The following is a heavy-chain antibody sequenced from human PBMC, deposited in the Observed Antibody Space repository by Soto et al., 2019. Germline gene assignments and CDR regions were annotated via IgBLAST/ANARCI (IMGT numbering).Heavy chain of an antibody. J-gene: IGHJ5*02. Sequence: SQTIPHPCSVYGVSFSCYSWSWTPKPPGKGLEWIGEINHSGRKNEQPSLKSRVTISVDTSKNQFSLKLSSVTAADTAVYYGARSIAAVGTWFDPWGQGTLVTVS. CDR1: GVSFSCYS. V-gene: IGHV4-34*01. D-gene: IGHD6-13*01. CDR2: INHSGRK. CDR3: ARSIAAVGTWFDP.